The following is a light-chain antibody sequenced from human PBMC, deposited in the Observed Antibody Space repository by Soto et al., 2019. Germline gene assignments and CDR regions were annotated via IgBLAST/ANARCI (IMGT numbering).Light chain of an antibody. CDR2: AAS. Sequence: DIVLTQSPGTLSLSPGERATLSCRASQTVSNNYLAWYQQKPGQAPRLLIYAASSRVTGISDRFSGSGSATDFTLTISRLEPEDSAVYYCQQYGSSQYIFGQGTKLEIK. CDR3: QQYGSSQYI. J-gene: IGKJ2*01. CDR1: QTVSNNY. V-gene: IGKV3-20*01.